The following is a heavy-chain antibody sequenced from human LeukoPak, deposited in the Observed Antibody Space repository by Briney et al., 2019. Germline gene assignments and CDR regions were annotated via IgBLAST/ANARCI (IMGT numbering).Heavy chain of an antibody. CDR2: ISDTGSI. CDR3: AGHHPRNTVDF. Sequence: KPSETLSLTWTVSGGSISSYYWSWIRQPPGKGLEWIAYISDTGSINYNPSLKSRVTISLDTSKNQFSLKLSSVTAADTAVYYCAGHHPRNTVDFWGQGTLVTVSS. CDR1: GGSISSYY. V-gene: IGHV4-59*08. D-gene: IGHD2/OR15-2a*01. J-gene: IGHJ4*02.